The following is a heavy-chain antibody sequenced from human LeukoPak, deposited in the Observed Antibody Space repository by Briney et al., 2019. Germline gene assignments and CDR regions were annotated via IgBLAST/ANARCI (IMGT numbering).Heavy chain of an antibody. J-gene: IGHJ4*02. V-gene: IGHV4-61*01. CDR1: GDSLSSGSYY. CDR2: VYYTGST. Sequence: SETLSLTCTVSGDSLSSGSYYWTWIRQPPGKGLEWIGYVYYTGSTNYNPSLKSRVTMSLDKSRNLFSLQLSSVTAADTAVYYCATYFYGDYALHYFDYWGQGALVTVSS. D-gene: IGHD4-17*01. CDR3: ATYFYGDYALHYFDY.